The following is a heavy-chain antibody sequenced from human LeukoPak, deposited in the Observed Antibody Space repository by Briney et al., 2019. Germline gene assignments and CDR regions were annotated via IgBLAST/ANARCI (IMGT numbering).Heavy chain of an antibody. CDR2: LYTSGST. D-gene: IGHD6-13*01. J-gene: IGHJ6*03. CDR1: GASITSGSYY. CDR3: ARDAQLAPYYYYMDV. V-gene: IGHV4-61*02. Sequence: SQTLSLTCTVSGASITSGSYYWSWIRQPAGKGLEWIGRLYTSGSTNYNPSLKSRVTMSVDTSKNQFSLKLSSVTAADTAVYYCARDAQLAPYYYYMDVWGKGTTVTVSS.